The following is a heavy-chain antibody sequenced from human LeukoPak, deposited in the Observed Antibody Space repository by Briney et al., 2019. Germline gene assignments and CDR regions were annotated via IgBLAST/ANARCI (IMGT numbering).Heavy chain of an antibody. D-gene: IGHD2-21*02. V-gene: IGHV4-4*07. CDR2: IYTSGST. Sequence: SETLSLTCTVSGGSISSYYWSWIRQPAGKGLEWIGRIYTSGSTNYNPSLKSRVTMSVDTSKNHFSLSLSSVTAADTAVYYCARNDAKMVTVDYWGQGTLVTVSS. CDR3: ARNDAKMVTVDY. J-gene: IGHJ4*02. CDR1: GGSISSYY.